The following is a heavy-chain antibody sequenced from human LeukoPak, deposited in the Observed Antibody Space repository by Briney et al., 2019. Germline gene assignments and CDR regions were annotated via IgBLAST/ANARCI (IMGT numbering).Heavy chain of an antibody. CDR2: IYYKGST. J-gene: IGHJ4*02. Sequence: SETLSLTCTVSGGSISSYYWSWIRQPPGKGLEWIGHIYYKGSTNYNPSLKSRVTISVDTSKNQFSLELSSVTAADTAVYYCARGYYDSSGYYLFDYWGRGSLVTVSS. V-gene: IGHV4-59*01. CDR1: GGSISSYY. CDR3: ARGYYDSSGYYLFDY. D-gene: IGHD3-22*01.